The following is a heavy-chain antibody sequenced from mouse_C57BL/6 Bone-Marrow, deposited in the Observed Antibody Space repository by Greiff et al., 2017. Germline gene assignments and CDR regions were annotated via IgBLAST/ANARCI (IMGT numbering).Heavy chain of an antibody. CDR1: GYTFTSYW. CDR2: IDPSDSYT. V-gene: IGHV1-59*01. J-gene: IGHJ2*01. D-gene: IGHD1-1*01. CDR3: ASRYYCSSFFDY. Sequence: QVQLQQPGAELVRPGTSVKLSCKASGYTFTSYWMHWVKQRPGQGLEWIGVIDPSDSYTNYNQKFKGKATLTVDTSSSTAYMQLSSLTSEDSAVDYCASRYYCSSFFDYWGQGTTLTGSS.